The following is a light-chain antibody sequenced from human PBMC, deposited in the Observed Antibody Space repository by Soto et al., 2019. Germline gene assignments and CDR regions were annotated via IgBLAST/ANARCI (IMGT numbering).Light chain of an antibody. J-gene: IGKJ2*01. CDR2: LGS. CDR1: QSLLHSNGYNY. CDR3: MQALQTPYT. V-gene: IGKV2-28*01. Sequence: DLVMTQSPLSLPVTPGEPASISCRSSQSLLHSNGYNYLDWYLQKPGQSPQLLIYLGSNRASGDXDAXSGNGSGTDFTLKISRVEAEDVGIYYFMQALQTPYTFGQGTKLEIK.